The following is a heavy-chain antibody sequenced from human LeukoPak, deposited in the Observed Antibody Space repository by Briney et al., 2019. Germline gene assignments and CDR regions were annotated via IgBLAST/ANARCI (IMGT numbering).Heavy chain of an antibody. CDR1: GITFSNSA. CDR3: AKDSREWELLPSYFEY. D-gene: IGHD1-26*01. J-gene: IGHJ4*02. CDR2: ISFDGRNT. Sequence: PGGSLRLSCVPSGITFSNSALSWVRQAPGKGLEWVAAISFDGRNTFYADSVRGRCTISRDNSKNTVYLQMNSLIAEDTAIYYCAKDSREWELLPSYFEYWGQGTLVTVSS. V-gene: IGHV3-30*04.